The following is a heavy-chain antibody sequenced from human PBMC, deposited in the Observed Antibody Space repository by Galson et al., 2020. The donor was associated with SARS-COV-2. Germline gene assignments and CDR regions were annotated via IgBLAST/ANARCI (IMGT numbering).Heavy chain of an antibody. CDR3: AKETSNYDSINWYFDL. CDR1: GFTFDDYT. CDR2: ISWDGGST. Sequence: GGSLRLSCAASGFTFDDYTMHWVRQAPGKGLEWVSLISWDGGSTYYADSVKGRFTISRDNSKNSLYLQMNSLRTEDTALYYCAKETSNYDSINWYFDLWGRGTLVTVSS. J-gene: IGHJ2*01. D-gene: IGHD3-22*01. V-gene: IGHV3-43*01.